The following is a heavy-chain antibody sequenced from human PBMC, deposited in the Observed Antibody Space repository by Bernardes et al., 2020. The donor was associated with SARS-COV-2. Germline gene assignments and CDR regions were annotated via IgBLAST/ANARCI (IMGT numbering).Heavy chain of an antibody. CDR1: GLNFGNYD. Sequence: GGSLRLSCAASGLNFGNYDMSWVRQAPGKGLEWVSGIGSISSTTFYRDSVKGRFTVSRDNSKNTLYLEMNSLRAEDTALYYCAKVLGGGGCYYYGFDVWGRGTTVTVSS. CDR3: AKVLGGGGCYYYGFDV. J-gene: IGHJ6*02. CDR2: IGSISSTT. V-gene: IGHV3-23*01. D-gene: IGHD3-16*01.